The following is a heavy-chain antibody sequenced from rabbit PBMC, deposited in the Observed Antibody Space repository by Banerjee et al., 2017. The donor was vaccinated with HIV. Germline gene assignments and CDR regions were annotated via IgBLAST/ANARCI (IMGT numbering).Heavy chain of an antibody. V-gene: IGHV1S45*01. J-gene: IGHJ6*01. CDR1: GFSFSNKAV. CDR2: IYGGDSGST. CDR3: ARDSATSFSSYGMDL. D-gene: IGHD1-1*01. Sequence: QEQLVESGGGLVQPGGSLKLSCTASGFSFSNKAVMCWVRQAPGKGLEWIACIYGGDSGSTYYASWAKGRFTISKTSSTTVTLQMTSLTAADTATYFCARDSATSFSSYGMDLWGQGTLVTVS.